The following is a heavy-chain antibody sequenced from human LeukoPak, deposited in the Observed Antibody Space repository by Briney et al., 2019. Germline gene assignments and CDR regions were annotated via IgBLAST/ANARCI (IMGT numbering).Heavy chain of an antibody. V-gene: IGHV3-7*01. D-gene: IGHD3-16*01. CDR3: ASWGAGGNS. Sequence: GGSLRLSCEASGFTLSTYWMNWVRQVPGKGLEWVANINPDGSAKRYVDSVKGRFTIARDNADNSLSLQMSSLRAEDTAVYYCASWGAGGNSWGQGTLVTVSS. CDR1: GFTLSTYW. CDR2: INPDGSAK. J-gene: IGHJ4*02.